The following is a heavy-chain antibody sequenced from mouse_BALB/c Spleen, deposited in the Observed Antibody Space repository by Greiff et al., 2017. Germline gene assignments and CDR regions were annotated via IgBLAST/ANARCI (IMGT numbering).Heavy chain of an antibody. V-gene: IGHV5-6*01. CDR1: GFTFSSYA. CDR2: ISSGGSYT. J-gene: IGHJ4*01. Sequence: EVQLVESGGGLVQPGGSRKLSCAASGFTFSSYAMSWVRQTPEKRLEWVATISSGGSYTYYPDSVKGRFTISRDNAKNTLYLQMSSLKSEDTAMYYCARQDPYAMDYWGQGTSVTVSS. CDR3: ARQDPYAMDY.